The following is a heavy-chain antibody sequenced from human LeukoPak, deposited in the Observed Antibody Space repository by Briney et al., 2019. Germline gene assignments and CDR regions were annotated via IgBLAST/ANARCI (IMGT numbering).Heavy chain of an antibody. D-gene: IGHD3-10*01. CDR3: ARALTMVRGVNDY. V-gene: IGHV3-30*04. J-gene: IGHJ4*02. Sequence: PGGSLKLPCTATGFTFSIYAMHWVRQAPGKGLEWVVVISYDGSNKYYADSVKGRFTISRDNSKNTLYLQMNSLRAEDTAVYYCARALTMVRGVNDYWGQGTLVTVSS. CDR1: GFTFSIYA. CDR2: ISYDGSNK.